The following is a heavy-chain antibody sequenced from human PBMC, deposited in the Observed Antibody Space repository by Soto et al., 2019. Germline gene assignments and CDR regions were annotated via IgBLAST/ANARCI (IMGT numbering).Heavy chain of an antibody. V-gene: IGHV4-30-4*01. CDR2: IYYSGST. CDR3: ARVFTHPPWRDHIVVVTAIVWFDP. Sequence: PTETLSLTCTVSGGSISSGDYYWSWIRQPPGKGLEWIGYIYYSGSTYYNPSLKSRVTISVDTSKNQFSLKLSSVTAADTAVYYCARVFTHPPWRDHIVVVTAIVWFDPWGQGTLVTVSS. D-gene: IGHD2-21*02. J-gene: IGHJ5*02. CDR1: GGSISSGDYY.